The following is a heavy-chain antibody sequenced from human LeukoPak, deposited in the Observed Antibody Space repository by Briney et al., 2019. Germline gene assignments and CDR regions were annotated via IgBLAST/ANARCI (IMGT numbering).Heavy chain of an antibody. CDR3: ARGRSYDFWSGHYYMDV. V-gene: IGHV4-34*01. CDR1: GGSFSGYY. D-gene: IGHD3-3*01. Sequence: SETLSLTCAVYGGSFSGYYWSWIRQPPGKGLEWIGEINHSGSTNYNPSLKSRVTISVDTSKNQFSLKLSSVTAADTAVYYCARGRSYDFWSGHYYMDVWGKGATVTVSS. CDR2: INHSGST. J-gene: IGHJ6*03.